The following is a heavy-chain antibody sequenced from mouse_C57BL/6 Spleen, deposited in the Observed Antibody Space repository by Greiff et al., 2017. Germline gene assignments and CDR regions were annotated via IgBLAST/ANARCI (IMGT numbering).Heavy chain of an antibody. CDR1: GYTFTSYG. CDR3: ASLFDAWFAY. D-gene: IGHD1-1*01. J-gene: IGHJ3*01. V-gene: IGHV1-81*01. CDR2: IYPRSGNT. Sequence: VQLVESGAELARPGASVKLSCKASGYTFTSYGISWVKQRTGQGLEWIGEIYPRSGNTYYNEKFKGKATLTADKSSSTAYMELRSLTSEDSAVYFCASLFDAWFAYWGQGTLVTVSA.